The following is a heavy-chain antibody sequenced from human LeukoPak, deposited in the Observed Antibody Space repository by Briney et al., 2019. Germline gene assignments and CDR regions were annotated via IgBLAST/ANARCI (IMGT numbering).Heavy chain of an antibody. V-gene: IGHV3-30*03. D-gene: IGHD3-10*01. CDR2: ISYDGSDK. Sequence: GGSLRLSRAVSGFSFSSYGMHWVRQTPGKGLEWVAIISYDGSDKLYAESVRGRFTISRDNSKNTLYLQMNNLRVEDTAVYYCARDFWFGESGAGGYFDYWGQGTLVTVSS. J-gene: IGHJ4*02. CDR1: GFSFSSYG. CDR3: ARDFWFGESGAGGYFDY.